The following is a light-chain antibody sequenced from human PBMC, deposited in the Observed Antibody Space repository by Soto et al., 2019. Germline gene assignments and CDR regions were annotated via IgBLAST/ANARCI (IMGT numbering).Light chain of an antibody. Sequence: QSVLTQPPSVSGAPGQWVTISCTGSSSNIGAGRDVHWYQQLPGTAPRLLIYGNNNRPSGVPDRFSASKSGTSASLAITGLQAEDEADFYCQSFDSSLSAYVFGTGTKLTVL. V-gene: IGLV1-40*01. J-gene: IGLJ1*01. CDR2: GNN. CDR3: QSFDSSLSAYV. CDR1: SSNIGAGRD.